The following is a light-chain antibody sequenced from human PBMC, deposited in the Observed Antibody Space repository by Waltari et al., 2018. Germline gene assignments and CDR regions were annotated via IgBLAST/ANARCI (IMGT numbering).Light chain of an antibody. Sequence: ALTQPPSVSVSPGQTARLAFRGADIGSEVVNWFQPKPPQAPVLVVFGARHRPPGCPDLFSGSKSGNTATLSIRGVEGGDEADYYCQVWDITSDHVVSFGGGTRLAVL. CDR2: GAR. CDR1: DIGSEV. V-gene: IGLV3-21*02. J-gene: IGLJ2*01. CDR3: QVWDITSDHVVS.